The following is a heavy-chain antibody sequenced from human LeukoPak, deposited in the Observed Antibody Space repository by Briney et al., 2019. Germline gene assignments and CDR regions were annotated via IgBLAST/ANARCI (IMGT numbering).Heavy chain of an antibody. CDR1: GFTFSSYS. D-gene: IGHD2-21*01. CDR2: ISSSSSTI. CDR3: AKLPTSVHYFGY. Sequence: GGSLRLSCAASGFTFSSYSMNWVRQAPGKGLEWVSYISSSSSTIYYADSVKGRFTISRDNAKNTMYLQMNSLRAEHTAVYYCAKLPTSVHYFGYWGQGTLVTVSS. V-gene: IGHV3-48*01. J-gene: IGHJ4*02.